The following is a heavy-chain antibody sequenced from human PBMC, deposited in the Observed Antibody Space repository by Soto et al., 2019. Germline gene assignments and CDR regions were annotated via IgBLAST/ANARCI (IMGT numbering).Heavy chain of an antibody. D-gene: IGHD2-15*01. CDR3: ARRDGGNCDY. CDR2: IYYSGST. Sequence: QVQLQESGPGLVKPSQTLSLTCTVSGGSISSGGYYWSWIRQHPGKGLECIGYIYYSGSTYYNQSLKSRVTLSVDTSKNQFSLKLSSVTAADTAVYYCARRDGGNCDYWGQGTLVTVSS. CDR1: GGSISSGGYY. V-gene: IGHV4-31*03. J-gene: IGHJ4*02.